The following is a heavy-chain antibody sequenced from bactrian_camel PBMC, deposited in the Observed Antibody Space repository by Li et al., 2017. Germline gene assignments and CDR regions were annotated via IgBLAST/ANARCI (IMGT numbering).Heavy chain of an antibody. D-gene: IGHD6*01. CDR2: IYSDGSIT. Sequence: QVQLVESGGGLVQPGGSLRLSCAVSGFTFSGYDMTWVRQAPGKGLEWVSRIYSDGSITYYAESAKGRFTISRDNAKNTLYLQLNSLKTEDTAMYYCARVDSTWGEYNYWGQGTQVTVS. V-gene: IGHV3-2*01. J-gene: IGHJ4*01. CDR1: GFTFSGYD. CDR3: ARVDSTWGEYNY.